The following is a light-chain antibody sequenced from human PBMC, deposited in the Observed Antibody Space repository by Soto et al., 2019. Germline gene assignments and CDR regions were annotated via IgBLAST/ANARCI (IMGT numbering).Light chain of an antibody. CDR2: EVS. CDR1: SSDVGNYNY. Sequence: QSVLTQPRSVSGSPGQSVTISCTGTSSDVGNYNYVSWYQQYPGKAPKLMIYEVSKRPSGVPDRFSGPKSGNTASLTISGLQTEDEADYYCCSYAGSFTWLFGGGTQLTVL. V-gene: IGLV2-11*01. J-gene: IGLJ3*02. CDR3: CSYAGSFTWL.